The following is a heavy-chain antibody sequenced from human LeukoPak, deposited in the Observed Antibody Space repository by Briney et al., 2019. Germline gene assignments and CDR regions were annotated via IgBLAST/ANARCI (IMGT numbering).Heavy chain of an antibody. J-gene: IGHJ6*02. V-gene: IGHV3-23*01. Sequence: GGSLRLSCVGSGFTSIAYALTWARQAPGKGLEWVSAISGGGVTTYYADSVKGRFTISRDNSKNTLYLQMNSLRADDTAIYYCARNQQLGGHSYYYYGMDVWGQGTTVTVSS. CDR3: ARNQQLGGHSYYYYGMDV. CDR1: GFTSIAYA. D-gene: IGHD3-16*01. CDR2: ISGGGVTT.